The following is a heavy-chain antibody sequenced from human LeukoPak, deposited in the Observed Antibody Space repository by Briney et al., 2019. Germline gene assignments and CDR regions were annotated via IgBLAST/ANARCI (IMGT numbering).Heavy chain of an antibody. D-gene: IGHD3-10*01. CDR1: GASISSGTYY. Sequence: SETLSLTCTVSGASISSGTYYWSWIRQPAGKGLEWIGRFYISGSTNYNPSLESRVTISVDTSKNQIFLKVTSVTAADTAVYYCARSGSYTRYYFDYWGQGTLVTVSS. V-gene: IGHV4-61*02. J-gene: IGHJ4*02. CDR2: FYISGST. CDR3: ARSGSYTRYYFDY.